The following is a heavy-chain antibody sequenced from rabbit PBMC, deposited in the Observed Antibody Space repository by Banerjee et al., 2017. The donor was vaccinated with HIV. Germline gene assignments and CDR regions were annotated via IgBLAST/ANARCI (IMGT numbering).Heavy chain of an antibody. D-gene: IGHD1-1*01. CDR1: GFSFSSSHY. Sequence: QSLEESGGDLVKPGASLTLTCTASGFSFSSSHYMCWVRQAPGKGLEWIACIYAASSGTTYYANWAKGRFTISKTSSTTVTLQMTSLTAADTATYFCARGTYIDSLDCAIRGPGTLVTVS. V-gene: IGHV1S40*01. J-gene: IGHJ4*02. CDR3: ARGTYIDSLDCAI. CDR2: IYAASSGTT.